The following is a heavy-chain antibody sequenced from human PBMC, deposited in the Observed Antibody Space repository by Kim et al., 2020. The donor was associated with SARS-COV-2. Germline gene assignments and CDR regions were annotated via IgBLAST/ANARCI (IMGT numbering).Heavy chain of an antibody. D-gene: IGHD1-26*01. Sequence: SETLSLTCNVSGGSISSYYWSWIRQSPGEGLEWIGYIYYSGSTNYNPSLKSRVTISVDTSKNQFSLKLTSVTAADTAVYYCARDRPHSGRYYYGMDVWGQGTTVIVSS. CDR1: GGSISSYY. CDR2: IYYSGST. CDR3: ARDRPHSGRYYYGMDV. V-gene: IGHV4-59*13. J-gene: IGHJ6*02.